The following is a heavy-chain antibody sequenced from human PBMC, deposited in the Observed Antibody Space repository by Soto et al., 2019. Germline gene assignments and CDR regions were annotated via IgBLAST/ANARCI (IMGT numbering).Heavy chain of an antibody. V-gene: IGHV4-4*02. D-gene: IGHD2-2*02. Sequence: QVQLRQSGPGVVKPSGTLSLTCAVSGGSISSTNWWSWVRQCPGKGLEWIGEIYHLGSTDYNPSLRGRVTIPVDKSNNQFSLKMRYLTAADTAVYYCATLPPRIEGTVLPIPTWGQGTLVTVSS. J-gene: IGHJ5*02. CDR1: GGSISSTNW. CDR2: IYHLGST. CDR3: ATLPPRIEGTVLPIPT.